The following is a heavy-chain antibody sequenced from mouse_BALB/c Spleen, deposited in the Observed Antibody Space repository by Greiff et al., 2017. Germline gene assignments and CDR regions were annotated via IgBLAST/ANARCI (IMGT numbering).Heavy chain of an antibody. CDR2: ISDGGSYT. CDR1: GFTFSDYY. D-gene: IGHD1-1*01. J-gene: IGHJ4*01. V-gene: IGHV5-4*02. CDR3: ARHYYGSYYYAMDY. Sequence: EVMLVESGGGLVKPGGSLKLSCAASGFTFSDYYMYWVRQTPEKRLEWVATISDGGSYTYYPDSVKGRFTISRDNAKNNLYLQMSSLKSEDTAMYYCARHYYGSYYYAMDYWGQGTSVTVSS.